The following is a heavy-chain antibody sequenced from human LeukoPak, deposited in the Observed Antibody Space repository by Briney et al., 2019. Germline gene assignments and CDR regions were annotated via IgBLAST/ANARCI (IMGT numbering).Heavy chain of an antibody. D-gene: IGHD3-3*01. Sequence: GVSLRLYCAASGFTFSSYWMSWVRQAPGKGREWVANINQDGSEKYYVDSVKGRFTISRDNAKNSLYLQMNSLIAEDTAVYYCARDPGGSEYYDFWSGYSSTVFDYWGQGTLVPVSS. CDR1: GFTFSSYW. CDR3: ARDPGGSEYYDFWSGYSSTVFDY. CDR2: INQDGSEK. J-gene: IGHJ4*02. V-gene: IGHV3-7*01.